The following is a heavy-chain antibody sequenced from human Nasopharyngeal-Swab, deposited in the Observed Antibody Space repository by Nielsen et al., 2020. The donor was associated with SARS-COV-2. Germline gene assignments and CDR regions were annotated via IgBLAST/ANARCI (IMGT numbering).Heavy chain of an antibody. CDR3: ARDGVVPAAMSYYYYYGMDG. V-gene: IGHV3-7*01. CDR2: IKQDGSEK. CDR1: GFTFSSYW. Sequence: GESLKISCAASGFTFSSYWMSWVRQAPGKGLEWVANIKQDGSEKYYVDSVKGRFTISRDNAKNSLYLQMNSLRAEDTAVYYCARDGVVPAAMSYYYYYGMDGWGQGTTVTVSS. D-gene: IGHD2-2*01. J-gene: IGHJ6*02.